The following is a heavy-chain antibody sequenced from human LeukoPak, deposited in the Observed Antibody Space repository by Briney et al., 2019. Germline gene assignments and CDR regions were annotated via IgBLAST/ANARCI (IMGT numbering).Heavy chain of an antibody. V-gene: IGHV4-59*01. CDR3: ARETLLGAPRFDY. CDR1: GDFISSYF. Sequence: SETLSLTCTVSGDFISSYFWSWIRQRLRPGLERIWLTSHSGSAKYNPSLKGRVAISVDTSNQLSLKLTSVTPADTAVYYCARETLLGAPRFDYWGQGTLVTVSS. J-gene: IGHJ4*02. D-gene: IGHD1-26*01. CDR2: TSHSGSA.